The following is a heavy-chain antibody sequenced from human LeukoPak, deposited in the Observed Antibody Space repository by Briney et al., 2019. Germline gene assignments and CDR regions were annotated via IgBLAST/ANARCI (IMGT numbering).Heavy chain of an antibody. V-gene: IGHV1-18*01. D-gene: IGHD3-22*01. CDR2: ISAYNGNT. CDR1: GYTFTNYG. CDR3: ARDINYYYDSSGYYDYFDY. Sequence: ASMKVSCKASGYTFTNYGMSWVRQAPGQGLEWMGWISAYNGNTKYAQKLQGRVTMTTDTSTSTAYMELRSLRSDDTAVYYCARDINYYYDSSGYYDYFDYWGQGTLVTVSS. J-gene: IGHJ4*02.